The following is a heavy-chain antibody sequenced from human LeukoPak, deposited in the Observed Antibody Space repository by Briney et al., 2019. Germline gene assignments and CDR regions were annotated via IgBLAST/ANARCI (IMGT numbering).Heavy chain of an antibody. Sequence: SETLSLTCTVSGGSISSSSYYWGWIRQPPGKGLERIGSIFYSGDTYDNPSLKSRVTISVDTSKNQFSLKLTSVTAADTAVFYCARVRGYSYGSDAFDIWGQGTMVTVSS. D-gene: IGHD5-18*01. V-gene: IGHV4-39*07. CDR1: GGSISSSSYY. CDR2: IFYSGDT. CDR3: ARVRGYSYGSDAFDI. J-gene: IGHJ3*02.